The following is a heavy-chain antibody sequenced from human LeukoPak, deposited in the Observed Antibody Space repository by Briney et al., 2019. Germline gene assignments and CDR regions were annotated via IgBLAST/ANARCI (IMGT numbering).Heavy chain of an antibody. CDR3: TRGPYSGSATYYNDY. D-gene: IGHD3-10*01. Sequence: GGSLRLSCAASGFTLSSYWMNWLRQGPGEGLVWVSRMYSDGSTTSYADSVKGRFTISRDNAKNTLYLKMNSLRAEDTAVYYCTRGPYSGSATYYNDYRGQGTLVTVSS. V-gene: IGHV3-74*01. J-gene: IGHJ4*02. CDR2: MYSDGSTT. CDR1: GFTLSSYW.